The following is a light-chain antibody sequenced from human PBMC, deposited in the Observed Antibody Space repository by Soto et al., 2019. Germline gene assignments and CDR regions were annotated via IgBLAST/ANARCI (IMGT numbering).Light chain of an antibody. J-gene: IGLJ1*01. CDR1: SSDVGGYNY. V-gene: IGLV2-14*03. CDR2: DVS. Sequence: QSALTQPASVSGSPGQSITISCTGTSSDVGGYNYVSWFQHHPGKAPKLMIYDVSNRPSGVSTRFSGSKSGNTASLTISGLQAEDEADYYCSSYTSSNPLGVFGTGTKVTVL. CDR3: SSYTSSNPLGV.